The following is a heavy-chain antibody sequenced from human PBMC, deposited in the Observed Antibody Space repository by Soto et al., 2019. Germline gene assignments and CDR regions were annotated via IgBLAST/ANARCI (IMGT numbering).Heavy chain of an antibody. Sequence: SETLSLTCTVSGGSISSYYWSWIRQSPGKGLEWIGYIYYSGSTNYNPSLKSRVTISVDTSKNQFSLKLSSVTAADTAVYYCARGGYGDYALLPYWGQGTLVTVSS. CDR3: ARGGYGDYALLPY. D-gene: IGHD4-17*01. J-gene: IGHJ4*02. CDR2: IYYSGST. V-gene: IGHV4-59*01. CDR1: GGSISSYY.